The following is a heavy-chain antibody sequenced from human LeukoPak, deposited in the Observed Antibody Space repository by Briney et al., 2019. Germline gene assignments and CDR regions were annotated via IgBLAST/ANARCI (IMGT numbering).Heavy chain of an antibody. CDR2: ISWNSGSI. D-gene: IGHD4-17*01. J-gene: IGHJ5*02. CDR3: AKGDYGDYP. CDR1: GFTFDDYA. V-gene: IGHV3-9*01. Sequence: GRSLRLSCAASGFTFDDYAMHWVRHAPGKGLEWVSGISWNSGSIGYADSVKGRFTISRDNAKNSLYLQMNSLRAEDTALYYCAKGDYGDYPWGQGTLVTVSS.